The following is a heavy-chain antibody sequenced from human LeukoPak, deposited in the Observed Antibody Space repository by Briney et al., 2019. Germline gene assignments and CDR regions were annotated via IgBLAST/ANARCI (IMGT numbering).Heavy chain of an antibody. V-gene: IGHV3-33*01. CDR2: IWYDGSNK. CDR3: ASRSPALDY. Sequence: GRSLRLSCAASGFTFSSYGMHWVRQAPGKGLEWVAVIWYDGSNKFYADSVKGRFTISRDNSKNTLHLQMNSLRAEDTAVYYCASRSPALDYWGQGILVTVSS. D-gene: IGHD2-2*01. J-gene: IGHJ4*02. CDR1: GFTFSSYG.